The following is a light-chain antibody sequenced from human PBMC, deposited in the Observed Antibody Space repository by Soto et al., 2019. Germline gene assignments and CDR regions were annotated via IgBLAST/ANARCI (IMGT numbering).Light chain of an antibody. J-gene: IGKJ2*01. CDR1: QTISNW. Sequence: DIQMTQFPSTLSASIGDRVTITCRASQTISNWLAWYQQKPGKAPKLLIYKASSLETGVPSRFSGSGSATEFTLTISSLQPDDFATYYCQQYTRYSAYTFGQGTRLELK. V-gene: IGKV1-5*03. CDR2: KAS. CDR3: QQYTRYSAYT.